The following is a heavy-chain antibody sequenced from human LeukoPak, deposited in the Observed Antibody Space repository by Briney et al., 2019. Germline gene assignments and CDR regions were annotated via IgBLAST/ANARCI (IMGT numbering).Heavy chain of an antibody. CDR3: ARDGGEVPAAIRGWFDP. V-gene: IGHV1-18*01. J-gene: IGHJ5*02. Sequence: ASVKVSCKASGYTFTSYGISWVRQAPGQGLEWMGWISAYNGNTNYAQKLQGRVTMTTDTSTSTAYMELRSLRSDGTAVYYCARDGGEVPAAIRGWFDPWGQGTLVTVSS. CDR2: ISAYNGNT. D-gene: IGHD2-2*02. CDR1: GYTFTSYG.